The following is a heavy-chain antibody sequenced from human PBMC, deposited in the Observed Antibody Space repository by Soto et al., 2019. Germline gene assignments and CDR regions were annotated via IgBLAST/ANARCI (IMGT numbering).Heavy chain of an antibody. J-gene: IGHJ6*02. CDR3: ARVDRRSQESSSWYATAPYYYGMDV. V-gene: IGHV4-31*03. CDR2: IYYSGST. D-gene: IGHD6-13*01. Sequence: SETLSLTCTVSGGSISSGGYYWSWIRQHPGKGLEWIGYIYYSGSTYYNPSLKSRVTISVDTSKNQFSLKLSSVTAADTAVYYCARVDRRSQESSSWYATAPYYYGMDVWGQGTTVTVSS. CDR1: GGSISSGGYY.